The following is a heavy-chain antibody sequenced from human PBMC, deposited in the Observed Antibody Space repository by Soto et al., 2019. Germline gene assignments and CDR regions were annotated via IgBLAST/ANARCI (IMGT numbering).Heavy chain of an antibody. D-gene: IGHD1-26*01. J-gene: IGHJ3*02. CDR1: GASISSGW. Sequence: SETLSLTCAVSGASISSGWWTWVRQPPGKGLEWIGETLYSGRTNYNSSLNSRVTISIDKSKKQFSLNLSSVTAADTAVYYCARRWGGVFDIWGQGTMVTLSS. V-gene: IGHV4-4*02. CDR2: TLYSGRT. CDR3: ARRWGGVFDI.